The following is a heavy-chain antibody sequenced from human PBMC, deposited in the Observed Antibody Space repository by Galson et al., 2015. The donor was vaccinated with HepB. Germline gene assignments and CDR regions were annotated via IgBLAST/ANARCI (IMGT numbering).Heavy chain of an antibody. Sequence: SVTVSCKASGSTFTGYYMHWVRQAPGQGLEWMGRINPNSGGTNYAQKFQGRVTMTRDTSISTAYMELSRLRSDDTAVYYCAREEVYEYYFDYWGQGTLVTVSS. CDR2: INPNSGGT. CDR3: AREEVYEYYFDY. CDR1: GSTFTGYY. V-gene: IGHV1-2*06. J-gene: IGHJ4*02. D-gene: IGHD2-8*01.